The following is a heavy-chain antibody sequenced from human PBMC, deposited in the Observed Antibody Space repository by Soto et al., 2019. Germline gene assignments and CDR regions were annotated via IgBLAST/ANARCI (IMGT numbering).Heavy chain of an antibody. V-gene: IGHV4-34*01. D-gene: IGHD2-8*01. Sequence: SETLSLTCAVYGGSFSGYYWSWIRQPPGKGLDWIGEINHSGSTNYNPSLKSRVTISVDTSKNQFSLKLSSVTAADTAVYYCASHYCTNGVCYRDNWFDPWGQGTLVTVSS. CDR2: INHSGST. CDR3: ASHYCTNGVCYRDNWFDP. CDR1: GGSFSGYY. J-gene: IGHJ5*02.